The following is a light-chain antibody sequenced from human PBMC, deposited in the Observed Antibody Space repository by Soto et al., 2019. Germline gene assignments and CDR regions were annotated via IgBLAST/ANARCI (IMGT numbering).Light chain of an antibody. V-gene: IGKV1-27*01. CDR1: QGIGVY. CDR3: QKYNSPPLT. CDR2: AAS. Sequence: DIQMTQSPSSLSASLGDRVTITCRASQGIGVYLAWFQQRPGRVPSLLIYAASTLQSGVPSRFSGSGSGTDFTITISSLQPEDVATYYCQKYNSPPLTFGGGTKVEIK. J-gene: IGKJ4*01.